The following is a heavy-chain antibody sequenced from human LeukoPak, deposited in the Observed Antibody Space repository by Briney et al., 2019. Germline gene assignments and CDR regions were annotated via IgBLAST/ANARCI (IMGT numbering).Heavy chain of an antibody. CDR2: IYHSGST. CDR3: ARAIAAAGTFDY. D-gene: IGHD6-13*01. V-gene: IGHV4-30-2*01. CDR1: GGSISSGGYS. Sequence: PSQTLSLTCAVSGGSISSGGYSWSWIRQPPGKGLEWVGYIYHSGSTYYNPSLKSRVTISVDRSKNQFSLKLSSVTAADTAVYYCARAIAAAGTFDYWGQGTLVTVSS. J-gene: IGHJ4*02.